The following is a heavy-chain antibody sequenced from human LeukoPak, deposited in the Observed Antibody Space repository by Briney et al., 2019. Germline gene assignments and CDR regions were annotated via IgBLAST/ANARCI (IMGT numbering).Heavy chain of an antibody. CDR1: GFTFSSYE. CDR2: ISSSGSTI. J-gene: IGHJ4*02. V-gene: IGHV3-48*03. D-gene: IGHD2-2*01. Sequence: GGSLRLSCAASGFTFSSYEMNWVRQAPGKGLEWVSYISSSGSTIYYADSVKGRFTISRDNAKDSLYLQMNSLRAEDTAVYYCARRYCSSTGCCIDYWGQGTLVTVSS. CDR3: ARRYCSSTGCCIDY.